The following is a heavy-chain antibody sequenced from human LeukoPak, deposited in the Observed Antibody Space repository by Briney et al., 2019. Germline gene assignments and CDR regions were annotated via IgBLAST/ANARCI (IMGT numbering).Heavy chain of an antibody. CDR1: GYTFTNYG. D-gene: IGHD4-17*01. V-gene: IGHV1-3*01. Sequence: ASVKVCCKASGYTFTNYGMHWVRQAPGQRLEWMGWISAGSGDTKYSQRFQGRVTITRDTSASTAYMELSSLRSEDTAVYYCASTVIAGGYGMDVWGQGTTVTVSS. CDR3: ASTVIAGGYGMDV. J-gene: IGHJ6*02. CDR2: ISAGSGDT.